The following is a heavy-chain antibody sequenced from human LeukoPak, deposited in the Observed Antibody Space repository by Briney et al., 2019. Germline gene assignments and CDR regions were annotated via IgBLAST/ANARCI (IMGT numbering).Heavy chain of an antibody. V-gene: IGHV1-69*04. CDR1: GYTFTSYD. D-gene: IGHD5-24*01. J-gene: IGHJ6*03. Sequence: ASVKVSCKASGYTFTSYDINWVRQATGQGLEWMGRIIPILGKANYAQKFQGRFTITADKTTNTAYMELNSLRSEDTAVYYCARLGRGATTVNYYYYYYMDVWGKGTTVTVSS. CDR2: IIPILGKA. CDR3: ARLGRGATTVNYYYYYYMDV.